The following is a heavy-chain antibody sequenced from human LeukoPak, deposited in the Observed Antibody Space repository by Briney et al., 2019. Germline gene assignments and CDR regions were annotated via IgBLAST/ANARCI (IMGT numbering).Heavy chain of an antibody. D-gene: IGHD3-22*01. CDR1: GFSLSTSGMC. CDR3: ARERDSSGYYPGYFDY. J-gene: IGHJ4*02. V-gene: IGHV2-70*11. Sequence: SGPTLVDPTQTLTLTCTFSGFSLSTSGMCVSWIRQPPGKALEWLARIDWDDDKYYSTSLKTRLTISKDTSKNQVVLTMTNMDPVDTATYYCARERDSSGYYPGYFDYWGQGTLVTVSS. CDR2: IDWDDDK.